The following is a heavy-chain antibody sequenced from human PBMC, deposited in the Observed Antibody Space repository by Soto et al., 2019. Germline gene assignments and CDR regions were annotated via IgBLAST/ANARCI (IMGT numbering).Heavy chain of an antibody. CDR2: IYYSGST. CDR3: ARVGFYDILTGYDY. Sequence: SETLSLTCTVSGGSISSGGYYWSWIRQHPGKGLEWIGYIYYSGSTYYNPSLKSRVTISVDTSKNQFSLKLSSVTAADTAVYYCARVGFYDILTGYDYWGQGTLVTVSS. V-gene: IGHV4-31*03. CDR1: GGSISSGGYY. D-gene: IGHD3-9*01. J-gene: IGHJ4*02.